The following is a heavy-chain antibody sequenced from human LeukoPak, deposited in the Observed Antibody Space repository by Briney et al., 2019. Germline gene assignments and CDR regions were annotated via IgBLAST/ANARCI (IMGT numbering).Heavy chain of an antibody. J-gene: IGHJ4*02. CDR3: ARVKSSIMGTAFDY. D-gene: IGHD5-18*01. Sequence: GASVKVSCKASGYTFTSYGISWVRQAPGQGLEWMGWISAYNGNTNYAQKLQGRVTMTTDTSTSTAYMKLRSLRSDDTAVYYCARVKSSIMGTAFDYWGQGTLVTVSS. CDR2: ISAYNGNT. CDR1: GYTFTSYG. V-gene: IGHV1-18*01.